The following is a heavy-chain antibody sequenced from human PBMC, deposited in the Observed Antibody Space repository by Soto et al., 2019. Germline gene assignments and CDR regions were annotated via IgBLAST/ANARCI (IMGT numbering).Heavy chain of an antibody. V-gene: IGHV1-18*01. CDR3: AREPSSSPTHYYGIDV. D-gene: IGHD6-13*01. CDR1: CYTFTSYG. Sequence: KDSCYTFTSYGITWVRQAPVQGLEWMGWISAYNGNTNYAQKLQGRVTMTTDTSTSTAYMELRSLRSDDTAVYYCAREPSSSPTHYYGIDVWGQGTKVTVAS. J-gene: IGHJ6*02. CDR2: ISAYNGNT.